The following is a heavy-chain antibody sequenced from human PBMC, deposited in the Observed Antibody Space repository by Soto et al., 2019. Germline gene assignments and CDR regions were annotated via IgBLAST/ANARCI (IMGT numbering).Heavy chain of an antibody. CDR2: IYYSGIT. J-gene: IGHJ4*02. Sequence: SETLSLTCTVSGGSITSSSYYWGWIRQPPGKGLEWVGSIYYSGITYDNPSLKSRVTISVDTSKNQFSLRLTSVTAADTAVYYCARHRVTTLGYYFDYWGQGALVTVSS. CDR3: ARHRVTTLGYYFDY. CDR1: GGSITSSSYY. V-gene: IGHV4-39*01. D-gene: IGHD4-17*01.